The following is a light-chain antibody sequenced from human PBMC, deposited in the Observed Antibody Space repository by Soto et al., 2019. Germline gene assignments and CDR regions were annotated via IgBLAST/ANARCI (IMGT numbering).Light chain of an antibody. Sequence: EIVLTQSPGTLSLSPGERATLSCRASQSVGINVAWYQQKPGQAPRLLIYGASTRATGSPDRFSASGSATEFTLTIRSLLSEDFAVYYCQQYNDWPRKFGQATKVDIK. J-gene: IGKJ1*01. CDR1: QSVGIN. V-gene: IGKV3-15*01. CDR3: QQYNDWPRK. CDR2: GAS.